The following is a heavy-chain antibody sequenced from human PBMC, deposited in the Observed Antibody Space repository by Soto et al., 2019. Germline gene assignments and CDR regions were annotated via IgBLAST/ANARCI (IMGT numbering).Heavy chain of an antibody. V-gene: IGHV3-23*01. CDR2: ISGSGGST. CDR1: GFTFSSYA. D-gene: IGHD3-22*01. J-gene: IGHJ3*01. Sequence: ESGGGLVQPGGSLRLSCAASGFTFSSYAMSWVRQAPGKGLEWVSGISGSGGSTYYADSVRGRFTISRDNSKNTLYLQMNSLRAEDTAVYYCAKDFSRLMIVVAADAFDLWGQGTVVTVSS. CDR3: AKDFSRLMIVVAADAFDL.